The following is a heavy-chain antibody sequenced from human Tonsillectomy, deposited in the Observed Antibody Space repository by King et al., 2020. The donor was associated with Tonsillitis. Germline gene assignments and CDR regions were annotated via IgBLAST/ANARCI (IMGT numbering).Heavy chain of an antibody. D-gene: IGHD1-20*01. J-gene: IGHJ4*02. CDR2: IFHSGSL. Sequence: VQLQESGPGLVKPSETLSLTCNVSGDSVSSGSYYWTWIRQPPGKGLEWIGYIFHSGSLSYNPSLKSRVTISIDRSKNQFSLNLSSVTAADTAVYYCARGYNWNDYWGQGTLAT. CDR1: GDSVSSGSYY. CDR3: ARGYNWNDY. V-gene: IGHV4-61*01.